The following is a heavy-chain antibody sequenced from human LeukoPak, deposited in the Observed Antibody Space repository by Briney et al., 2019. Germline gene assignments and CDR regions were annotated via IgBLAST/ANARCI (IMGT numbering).Heavy chain of an antibody. Sequence: GASVKVSCKASGYTFTSYGISWVRQAPGQGLEWMGWMSAKKGYTNYAQKLQGRVTMTTDTSTSTAYMELRSLRSDDTAVYYCARDPGGDYDFVYWGQGTLVTVSS. V-gene: IGHV1-18*04. CDR1: GYTFTSYG. D-gene: IGHD4-17*01. CDR2: MSAKKGYT. J-gene: IGHJ4*02. CDR3: ARDPGGDYDFVY.